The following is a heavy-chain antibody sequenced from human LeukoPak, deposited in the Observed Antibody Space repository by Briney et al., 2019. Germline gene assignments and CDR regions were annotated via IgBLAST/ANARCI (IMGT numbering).Heavy chain of an antibody. D-gene: IGHD1-26*01. J-gene: IGHJ5*02. V-gene: IGHV1-18*01. CDR2: SSAYHGNT. CDR1: GYTFTSHG. Sequence: AAVKVSCKASGYTFTSHGITWVRQAPGQGLEWKGWSSAYHGNTNYAQKLQGRVTMTTDTSTSTAYMELRSLRSDDTAIYYCARMHSGIYWSDPWGQGTLVTVSS. CDR3: ARMHSGIYWSDP.